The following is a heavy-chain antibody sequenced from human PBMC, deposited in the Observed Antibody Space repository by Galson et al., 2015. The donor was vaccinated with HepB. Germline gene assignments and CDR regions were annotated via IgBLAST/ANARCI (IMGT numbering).Heavy chain of an antibody. J-gene: IGHJ6*02. CDR2: INPNSGGT. Sequence: SVKVSCKASGYTFTGYYMHWVRQAPGQGLEWMGRINPNSGGTNYAQKFQGRVTMTRDTSISTAYMELSRLRSDDTVVYYCARGSRVYEAYGDYGMDVWGQGTTVTVSS. CDR1: GYTFTGYY. CDR3: ARGSRVYEAYGDYGMDV. D-gene: IGHD4-17*01. V-gene: IGHV1-2*05.